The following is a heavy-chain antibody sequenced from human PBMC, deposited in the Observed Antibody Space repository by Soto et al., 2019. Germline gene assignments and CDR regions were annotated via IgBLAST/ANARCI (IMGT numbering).Heavy chain of an antibody. D-gene: IGHD1-26*01. Sequence: QVHLVQSGAEVKRPGASVKISCKASGYTFTNYGFSWVRQAPGQGLEWLGWISSFNGNTYYAQKMQGRVTMTTDTSTTTVYLELRSLTPDDTAVYFGARDSGAEVVAPPEVRYMDVWGNGTTVTVSS. CDR1: GYTFTNYG. V-gene: IGHV1-18*01. CDR2: ISSFNGNT. CDR3: ARDSGAEVVAPPEVRYMDV. J-gene: IGHJ6*03.